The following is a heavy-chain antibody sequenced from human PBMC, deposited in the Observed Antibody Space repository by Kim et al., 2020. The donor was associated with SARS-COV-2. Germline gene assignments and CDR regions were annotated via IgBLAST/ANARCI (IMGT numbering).Heavy chain of an antibody. V-gene: IGHV4-39*01. Sequence: SETLSLTCTVSGGSISSSSYYWGWIRQPPGKGLEWIGSSYYSGGTYYNPSLKSRVTMSVDTSTNQFSLKLGFVTAADTAVYYCARGYSSSWQWGYWGQGTLVTVSS. J-gene: IGHJ4*02. CDR1: GGSISSSSYY. CDR3: ARGYSSSWQWGY. CDR2: SYYSGGT. D-gene: IGHD6-13*01.